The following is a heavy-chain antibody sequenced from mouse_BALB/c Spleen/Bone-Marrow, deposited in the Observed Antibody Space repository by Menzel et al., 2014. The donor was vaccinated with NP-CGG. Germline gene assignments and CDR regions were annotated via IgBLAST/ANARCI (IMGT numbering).Heavy chain of an antibody. V-gene: IGHV14-3*02. D-gene: IGHD1-1*01. Sequence: EVKLVESGAELVKPGASVKLSCTASGFNIKDTYMHWVKQRPEQGLEWIGRIDPANGSTKYDPKFQGKATITADTSSNTAYLQLSSLTSEDTAVYYCAMYYYGSSLFAYWGHGTLVTVSA. CDR1: GFNIKDTY. CDR2: IDPANGST. J-gene: IGHJ3*01. CDR3: AMYYYGSSLFAY.